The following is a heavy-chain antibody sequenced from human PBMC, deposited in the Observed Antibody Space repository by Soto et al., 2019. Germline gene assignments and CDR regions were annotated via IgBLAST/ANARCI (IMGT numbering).Heavy chain of an antibody. V-gene: IGHV3-30*18. Sequence: QVQLVESGGGVVQPGRSLRLSCAASGFTFSSYGMHWVRQAPGKGLEWVAVISYDGSNKYYADSVKGRFTISRDNSKNTLYLQMNRLRAEDTAVYYCAKDHSSSWYDRGWFDPWGEGTLVTVSS. CDR3: AKDHSSSWYDRGWFDP. CDR2: ISYDGSNK. D-gene: IGHD6-13*01. J-gene: IGHJ5*02. CDR1: GFTFSSYG.